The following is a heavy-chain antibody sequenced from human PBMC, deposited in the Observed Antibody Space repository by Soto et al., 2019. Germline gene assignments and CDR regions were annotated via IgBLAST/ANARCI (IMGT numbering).Heavy chain of an antibody. Sequence: QVQLVQSGAEVKKPGASVKVSCKGSGYTFTSNDINWVRQATGQGFEWMGWMSPKSGDTGYSQKFQGRVTMTRDTSRGTAYMELSSLRSEDTAVYYCAGGPPSGGFDFWGQGTLVTVSS. D-gene: IGHD3-10*01. CDR2: MSPKSGDT. J-gene: IGHJ4*02. CDR3: AGGPPSGGFDF. V-gene: IGHV1-8*01. CDR1: GYTFTSND.